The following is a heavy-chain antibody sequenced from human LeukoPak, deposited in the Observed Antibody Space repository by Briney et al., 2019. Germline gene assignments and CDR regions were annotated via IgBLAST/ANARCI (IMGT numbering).Heavy chain of an antibody. D-gene: IGHD4-17*01. J-gene: IGHJ4*02. CDR1: GFTFSTYA. Sequence: GGSLRLSCAASGFTFSTYAMSWVRQAPGKGLEWVSAIGRSAGSTYYADSVKGRFTISRDNSKNTLYLQMNSLRAEDTAVYYCAKDLCGDYGGLDYWGQGTLVTVSS. CDR2: IGRSAGST. V-gene: IGHV3-23*01. CDR3: AKDLCGDYGGLDY.